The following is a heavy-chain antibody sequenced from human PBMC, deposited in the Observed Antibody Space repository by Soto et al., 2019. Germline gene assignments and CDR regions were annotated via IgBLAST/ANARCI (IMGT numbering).Heavy chain of an antibody. CDR3: LGFGYYFDY. CDR1: GFTFSSYG. CDR2: ISYDGSNK. D-gene: IGHD3-16*01. V-gene: IGHV3-30*03. Sequence: ESGGGVVQPGRSLRLSCAASGFTFSSYGMHWVRQAPGKGLEWVAVISYDGSNKYYADSVKGRFTISRDNSKNTLYLQMNSLRAEDTAVYYCLGFGYYFDYWGQGTLVTVSS. J-gene: IGHJ4*02.